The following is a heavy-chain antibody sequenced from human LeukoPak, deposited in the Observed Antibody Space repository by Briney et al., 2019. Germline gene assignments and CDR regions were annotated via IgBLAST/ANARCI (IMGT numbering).Heavy chain of an antibody. CDR1: GFTFSSYS. V-gene: IGHV3-21*01. Sequence: GGSLRLSCAASGFTFSSYSMNWVRQAPGKGLEWVSSISSSSSYIYYADSVKGRFTISRDNAKNSLYLQMNSLRAEDTAVYYCARDNVDTAMLLDYWGQGTLVTVSS. J-gene: IGHJ4*02. CDR3: ARDNVDTAMLLDY. D-gene: IGHD5-18*01. CDR2: ISSSSSYI.